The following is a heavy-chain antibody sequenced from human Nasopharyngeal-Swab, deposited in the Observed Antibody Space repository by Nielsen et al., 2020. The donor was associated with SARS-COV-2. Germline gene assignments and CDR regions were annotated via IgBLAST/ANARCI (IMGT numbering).Heavy chain of an antibody. CDR2: IYDSGST. V-gene: IGHV4-61*01. J-gene: IGHJ3*02. CDR3: ARERPGKSDAFDI. D-gene: IGHD4-23*01. Sequence: SETLSLTCTVSGGSVSSGRYYWSWIRQPPGKGLEWIGYIYDSGSTKYNPSLKSRVTKSIDTSKNQFFLKLTSVTAADTAVYYCARERPGKSDAFDIWGQGTLVTVPS. CDR1: GGSVSSGRYY.